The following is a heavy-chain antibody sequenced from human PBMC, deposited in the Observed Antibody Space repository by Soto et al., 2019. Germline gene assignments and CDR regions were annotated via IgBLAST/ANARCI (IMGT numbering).Heavy chain of an antibody. Sequence: SETLSLTCAVYGGSFSGYYWSWIRQPPGKGLEWIGEINHSGSTNYNPSLKSRVTISVDTSKNQFSLKLSSVTAADTAVYYCARGGGEGFWSGYLGGGGFDYWGQGTLVTVS. V-gene: IGHV4-34*01. D-gene: IGHD3-3*01. CDR1: GGSFSGYY. CDR2: INHSGST. CDR3: ARGGGEGFWSGYLGGGGFDY. J-gene: IGHJ4*02.